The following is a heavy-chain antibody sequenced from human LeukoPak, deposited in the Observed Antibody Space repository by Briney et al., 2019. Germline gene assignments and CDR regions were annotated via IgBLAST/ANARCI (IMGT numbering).Heavy chain of an antibody. Sequence: GGSLRLSCATSGFTFSSYGMSWVRQAPGKGLEWVSSISGSDSSTYYADSVKGRVTISRDNAKNSLYLQMNSLRAEDTAVYYCARGALAYCGGDCYRHWGQGTLVTVSS. CDR1: GFTFSSYG. CDR2: ISGSDSST. J-gene: IGHJ4*02. CDR3: ARGALAYCGGDCYRH. D-gene: IGHD2-21*02. V-gene: IGHV3-23*01.